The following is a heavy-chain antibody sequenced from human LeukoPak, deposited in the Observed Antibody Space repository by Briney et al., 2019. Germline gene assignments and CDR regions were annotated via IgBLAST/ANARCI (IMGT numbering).Heavy chain of an antibody. V-gene: IGHV3-11*01. CDR1: GFTFSDFY. CDR2: ISSSGNNL. D-gene: IGHD5-18*01. CDR3: ASRSGYSYAFDQ. Sequence: GGSLRLSCAGSGFTFSDFYMNWIRQAPGKGLEWVSSISSSGNNLLYADSVKGRFTISRDNANNSMHLQMNSLRADDTAVYYCASRSGYSYAFDQWGQGTLVTVSS. J-gene: IGHJ4*02.